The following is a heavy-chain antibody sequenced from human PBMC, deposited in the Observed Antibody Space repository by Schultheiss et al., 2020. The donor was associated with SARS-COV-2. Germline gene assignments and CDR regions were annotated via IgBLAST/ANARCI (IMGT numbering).Heavy chain of an antibody. CDR3: ARTLGPEITILDY. V-gene: IGHV2-70*04. CDR1: GFSLSTGGMR. D-gene: IGHD3-3*01. CDR2: IDWDDNT. Sequence: SGPTLVKPTQTLILTCTFSGFSLSTGGMRVSWIRQPPGKALEWLARIDWDDNTFYSTSLKTRLTISKDTSKNQVVLTMTNMDPVDTATYYCARTLGPEITILDYWGQGTLVTVSS. J-gene: IGHJ4*02.